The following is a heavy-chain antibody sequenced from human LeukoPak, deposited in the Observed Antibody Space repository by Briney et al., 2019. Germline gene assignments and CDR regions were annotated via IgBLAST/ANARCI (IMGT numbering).Heavy chain of an antibody. CDR1: GYTFTNYG. J-gene: IGHJ4*02. Sequence: ASVKVSCKASGYTFTNYGISWVRQAPGQGLEWMGWISGYNGNTKYAQNLQGRVTMTRDTSTATAYMELRSLRSDDTAIYFCATAYGSVSSPEYWGQGTLVTVSS. V-gene: IGHV1-18*01. D-gene: IGHD3-10*01. CDR3: ATAYGSVSSPEY. CDR2: ISGYNGNT.